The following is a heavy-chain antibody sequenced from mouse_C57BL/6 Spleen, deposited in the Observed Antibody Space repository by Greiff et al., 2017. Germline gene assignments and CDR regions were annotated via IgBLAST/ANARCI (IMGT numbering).Heavy chain of an antibody. J-gene: IGHJ3*01. Sequence: QVQLQQPGTELVKPGASVKLSCKASGYTFTSYWMHWVKQRPGQGLEWIGNINPSNGGTNYNEKFKSKATLTVDKSSSTAYMQLSILTSEDSAVDDCARHYDYDVWFAYWGQGTLVTVSA. D-gene: IGHD2-4*01. CDR2: INPSNGGT. V-gene: IGHV1-53*01. CDR3: ARHYDYDVWFAY. CDR1: GYTFTSYW.